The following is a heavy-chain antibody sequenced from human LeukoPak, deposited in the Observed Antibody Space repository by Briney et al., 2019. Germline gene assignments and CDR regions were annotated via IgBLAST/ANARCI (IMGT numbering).Heavy chain of an antibody. D-gene: IGHD5-24*01. J-gene: IGHJ4*02. Sequence: PSETLSLTCTVSGGSISSYYWSWIRQPPGEGLEWIGYIYYSGSTNYNPSLKSRVTISVDTSKNQFSLKLSSVTAADTAVYYCARTIRDGYNPFDYWGQGTLVTVSS. CDR2: IYYSGST. CDR1: GGSISSYY. V-gene: IGHV4-59*01. CDR3: ARTIRDGYNPFDY.